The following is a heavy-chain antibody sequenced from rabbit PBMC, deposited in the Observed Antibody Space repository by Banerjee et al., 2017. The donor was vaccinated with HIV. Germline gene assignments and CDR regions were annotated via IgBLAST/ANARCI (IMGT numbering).Heavy chain of an antibody. CDR1: GFDFSTYYS. Sequence: QEQLEESGGGLVKPEGSLTLTCTASGFDFSTYYSICWVRQAPGKGLEWIACIDAGRSGNTYYASWAKGRFTISKTSWTTVTLQMTSLTAADTATYFCARDLAGVIGWNFNLWGPGTLVTVS. CDR2: IDAGRSGNT. V-gene: IGHV1S45*01. D-gene: IGHD4-1*01. CDR3: ARDLAGVIGWNFNL. J-gene: IGHJ4*01.